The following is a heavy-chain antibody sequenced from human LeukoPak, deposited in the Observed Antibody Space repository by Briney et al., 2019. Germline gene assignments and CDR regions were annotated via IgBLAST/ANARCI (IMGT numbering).Heavy chain of an antibody. Sequence: ASVKVSCKASGYTFTSYGISWVRQAPGQGLEWMGWISAYNGNTNYAQKLQGRVTMTTDTSTSTAYMELRSLRSDDTAVYYCAGDQYYYGSGSYSIDYWGQGTLVTVSS. CDR2: ISAYNGNT. V-gene: IGHV1-18*01. CDR1: GYTFTSYG. J-gene: IGHJ4*02. CDR3: AGDQYYYGSGSYSIDY. D-gene: IGHD3-10*01.